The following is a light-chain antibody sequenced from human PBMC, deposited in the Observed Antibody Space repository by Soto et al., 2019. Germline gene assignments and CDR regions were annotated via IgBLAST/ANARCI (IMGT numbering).Light chain of an antibody. CDR1: SRDVGGYNY. Sequence: QPVLTQPRSVSGSPGQSVTISCTGTSRDVGGYNYVSWYQQHPGKAPKLMIYDVSKRPSGVPDRCSGSKSGNTASLTISVLQAEDEADYYCCSYAGSYTWVFGGGTKLTVL. V-gene: IGLV2-11*01. CDR2: DVS. J-gene: IGLJ3*02. CDR3: CSYAGSYTWV.